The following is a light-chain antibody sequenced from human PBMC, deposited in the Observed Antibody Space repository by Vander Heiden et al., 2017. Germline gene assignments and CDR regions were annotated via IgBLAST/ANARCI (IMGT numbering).Light chain of an antibody. CDR1: SSDIGGNKY. CDR2: EVT. J-gene: IGLJ3*02. CDR3: SSYTGSSTWV. Sequence: QSALTQPASVSGSPGQSITISCSGTSSDIGGNKYISWYQQHPGKAPKLLIYEVTGRPSGIYDRFSGSKSGNTASLTISGLQAEDEADYYCSSYTGSSTWVFGGGTKLTV. V-gene: IGLV2-14*03.